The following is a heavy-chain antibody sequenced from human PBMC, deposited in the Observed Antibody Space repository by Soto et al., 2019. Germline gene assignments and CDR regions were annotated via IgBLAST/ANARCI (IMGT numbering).Heavy chain of an antibody. CDR1: GFTFSSYS. D-gene: IGHD3-10*01. Sequence: GGSLRLSCAASGFTFSSYSMNWVRQAPGKGLEWVSSISSSSSYIYYADSVKGRFTISRDNAKNSLYLQMNSLRAEDTAVYYCARDTGLGSVYFDYWGQGTLVTVSS. CDR2: ISSSSSYI. J-gene: IGHJ4*02. V-gene: IGHV3-21*01. CDR3: ARDTGLGSVYFDY.